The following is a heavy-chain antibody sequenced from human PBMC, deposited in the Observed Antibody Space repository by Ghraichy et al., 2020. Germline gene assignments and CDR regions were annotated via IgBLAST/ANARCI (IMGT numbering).Heavy chain of an antibody. CDR2: ISAYNGNT. CDR3: GRDGLGVESNSSPYYYYYYGMDV. J-gene: IGHJ6*02. D-gene: IGHD3-3*01. V-gene: IGHV1-18*04. Sequence: ASVKVSCKASGYTFTSYGISWVRQAPGQGLEWMGWISAYNGNTNYAQKLQGRFTMTTDTSTSTAYMELRSLRSDDTAVYYFGRDGLGVESNSSPYYYYYYGMDVWGQGTTVTVSS. CDR1: GYTFTSYG.